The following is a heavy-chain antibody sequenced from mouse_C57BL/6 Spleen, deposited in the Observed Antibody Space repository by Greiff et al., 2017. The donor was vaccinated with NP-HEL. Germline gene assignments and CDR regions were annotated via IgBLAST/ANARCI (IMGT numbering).Heavy chain of an antibody. CDR3: ARLGDYDGGRAMDY. CDR1: GYTFTSYG. Sequence: VKLQESGAELARPGASVKLSCKASGYTFTSYGISWVKQRTGQGLEWIGEIYPRSGNTYYNEKFKGKATLTADKSSSTAYMELRSLTSEDSAVYFCARLGDYDGGRAMDYWGQGTSVTVSS. D-gene: IGHD2-4*01. J-gene: IGHJ4*01. V-gene: IGHV1-81*01. CDR2: IYPRSGNT.